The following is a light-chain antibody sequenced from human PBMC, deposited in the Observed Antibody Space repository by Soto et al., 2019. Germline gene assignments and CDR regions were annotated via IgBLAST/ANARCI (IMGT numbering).Light chain of an antibody. CDR3: QQHNNWPPWT. J-gene: IGKJ1*01. CDR1: QSVSSN. V-gene: IGKV3-15*01. CDR2: GAS. Sequence: EIVMTQSPATLSVSPGERATLSCRASQSVSSNLAWYQQKPGQAPRLLMYGASTRATGIPDRFSGSGFGTEFTLTISSLQSEDFAVYYCQQHNNWPPWTFGQGTKLEIK.